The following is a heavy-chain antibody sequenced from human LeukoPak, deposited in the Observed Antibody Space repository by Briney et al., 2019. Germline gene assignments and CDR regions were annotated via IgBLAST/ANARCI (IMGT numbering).Heavy chain of an antibody. Sequence: GGSLRLSCAASGFTFNNYAMHWVRPAPGKGLEWVSGISWNSGNIGYADFVKGRFTISRDNAKNSLYLQMNSLRAEDTAFYYCTKPRVLSPGVFDIWGQGTVVTVSS. J-gene: IGHJ3*02. CDR3: TKPRVLSPGVFDI. D-gene: IGHD2-8*02. CDR1: GFTFNNYA. V-gene: IGHV3-9*01. CDR2: ISWNSGNI.